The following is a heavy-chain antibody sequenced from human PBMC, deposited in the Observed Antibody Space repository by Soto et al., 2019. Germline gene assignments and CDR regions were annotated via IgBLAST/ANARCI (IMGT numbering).Heavy chain of an antibody. V-gene: IGHV1-69*13. CDR3: ARDGSGYRSRASPMDV. CDR2: IIPIFGTA. D-gene: IGHD3-22*01. Sequence: SVKVSCKASGDTFSSYAISWVRQAPGQGLEWMGRIIPIFGTANYAQKFQGRVTITADESTSTAYMELSSLRSEDTAVYYCARDGSGYRSRASPMDVWGQGTTGTV. CDR1: GDTFSSYA. J-gene: IGHJ6*02.